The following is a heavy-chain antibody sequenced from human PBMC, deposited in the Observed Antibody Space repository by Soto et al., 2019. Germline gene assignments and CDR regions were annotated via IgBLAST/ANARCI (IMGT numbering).Heavy chain of an antibody. Sequence: GESLKISCKGSGYSFNSYWINWVRQMPGKGLEWMGIIDPSDSSTNYSPSFQGHVSISVDKSISTAYLQWSSLVASDTAMYFCATARYCSGSNFYVPGYYYAMDVWGQGTTVTVSS. J-gene: IGHJ6*02. D-gene: IGHD2-2*01. CDR1: GYSFNSYW. CDR2: IDPSDSST. V-gene: IGHV5-10-1*01. CDR3: ATARYCSGSNFYVPGYYYAMDV.